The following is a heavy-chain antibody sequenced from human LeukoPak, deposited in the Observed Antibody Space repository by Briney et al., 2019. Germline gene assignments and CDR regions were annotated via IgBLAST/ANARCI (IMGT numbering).Heavy chain of an antibody. CDR3: ARVVPRGDSSGYNYFDY. V-gene: IGHV3-23*01. CDR2: VNGNGGST. Sequence: GGSLRLFCAASGFSFSTYAMSWVRQAPGKGLEWVSGVNGNGGSTSYADSVKGRFTISRDNAKNSLYLQMNSLRAEDTAVYYCARVVPRGDSSGYNYFDYWGQGTLVTVSS. J-gene: IGHJ4*02. CDR1: GFSFSTYA. D-gene: IGHD3-22*01.